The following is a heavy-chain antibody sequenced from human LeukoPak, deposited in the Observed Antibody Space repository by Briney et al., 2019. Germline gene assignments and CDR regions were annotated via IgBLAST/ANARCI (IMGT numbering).Heavy chain of an antibody. CDR3: ASWPVGWYGEDS. CDR2: ISSSGTYI. J-gene: IGHJ4*02. CDR1: GFTFSSYN. Sequence: GGSLRLSCAASGFTFSSYNMNWVRQAPGKGLEWVSSISSSGTYIYYAASVRGRFTISRDNAENSLYLQLNSLRVEDTAVYYCASWPVGWYGEDSWGQGTLVTVSS. V-gene: IGHV3-21*04. D-gene: IGHD6-19*01.